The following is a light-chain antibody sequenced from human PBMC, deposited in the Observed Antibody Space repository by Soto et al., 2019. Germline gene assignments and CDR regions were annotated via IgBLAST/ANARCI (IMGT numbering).Light chain of an antibody. CDR3: SSYAGSSALYV. CDR1: NSDVGGYNY. Sequence: QSALTQPASVSGSPGQSITISCTGTNSDVGGYNYVSWYQQRPGKAPKLMIYDVSNRPSGVSNRFSGSKSGNTASLTISGLQADDEADYYCSSYAGSSALYVFGTGTKLTVL. J-gene: IGLJ1*01. V-gene: IGLV2-14*01. CDR2: DVS.